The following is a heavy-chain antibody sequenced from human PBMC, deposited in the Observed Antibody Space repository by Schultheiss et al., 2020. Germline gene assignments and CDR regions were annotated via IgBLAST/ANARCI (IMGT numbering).Heavy chain of an antibody. V-gene: IGHV3-7*04. J-gene: IGHJ4*02. CDR3: ARGRDFVNY. CDR2: INQGGSEP. D-gene: IGHD5-24*01. CDR1: GGSISTSAYY. Sequence: GGSLRLSCNVSGGSISTSAYYRVWIRQPPGKGLEWVANINQGGSEPYYLDSVKGRFAISRDNAKNSLYLQMNSLRAEDTAVYYCARGRDFVNYWGQGTLVTVSS.